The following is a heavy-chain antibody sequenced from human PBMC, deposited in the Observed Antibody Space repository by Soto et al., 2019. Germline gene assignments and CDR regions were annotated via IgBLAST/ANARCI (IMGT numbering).Heavy chain of an antibody. CDR3: ARPPCGGDSSEYVFDY. J-gene: IGHJ4*02. CDR1: GFTFSSYA. D-gene: IGHD3-22*01. Sequence: GGSLRLSCAASGFTFSSYAMHWVRQAPGKGLEWVAVISYDGSNKYYADSVKGRFTISRDNSKNTLYLQMNSLRAEDTAVYYCARPPCGGDSSEYVFDYWGQGTLVTVSS. V-gene: IGHV3-30-3*01. CDR2: ISYDGSNK.